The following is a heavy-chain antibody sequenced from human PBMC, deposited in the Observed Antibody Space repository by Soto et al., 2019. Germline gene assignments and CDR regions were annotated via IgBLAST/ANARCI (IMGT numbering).Heavy chain of an antibody. Sequence: PGGSLRLSCAASGFTFSSYGMHWVRQAPGKGLEWVAVISYDGSNKYYADSVKGRFTISRDNSKNTLYLQMNSLRAEDTAVYYCAKDWELLGLYYYYGMDVWGQGTTVTVSS. CDR2: ISYDGSNK. V-gene: IGHV3-30*18. J-gene: IGHJ6*02. D-gene: IGHD1-26*01. CDR1: GFTFSSYG. CDR3: AKDWELLGLYYYYGMDV.